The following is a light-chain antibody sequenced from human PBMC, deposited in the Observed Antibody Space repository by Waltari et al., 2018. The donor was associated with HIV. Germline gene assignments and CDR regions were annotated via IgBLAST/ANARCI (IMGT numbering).Light chain of an antibody. CDR3: SSYAGTSNFVL. V-gene: IGLV2-11*01. J-gene: IGLJ2*01. CDR2: NVS. Sequence: QSALPQPRSVSESPGQSVTISCTGTSSDVGAYHYVSWYQQHPGRAPKFIIYNVSERPSGVPDRFSGSKSGNTASLTISGLQAEDEADYYCSSYAGTSNFVLFGGGTKLTVL. CDR1: SSDVGAYHY.